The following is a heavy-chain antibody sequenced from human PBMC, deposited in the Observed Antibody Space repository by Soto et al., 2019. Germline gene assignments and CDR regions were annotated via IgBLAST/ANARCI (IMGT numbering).Heavy chain of an antibody. D-gene: IGHD3-22*01. CDR3: AKDGEAGITMIVVVPYYFDY. CDR1: GFTFSSYA. Sequence: GGSLRLSCAASGFTFSSYAMSWVRQAPGKGLEWVSAISGSGGSTYYADSVKGRFTISRDNSKNTLYLQMNSLRAEDTAVYYCAKDGEAGITMIVVVPYYFDYWGQGTLVTVS. V-gene: IGHV3-23*01. J-gene: IGHJ4*02. CDR2: ISGSGGST.